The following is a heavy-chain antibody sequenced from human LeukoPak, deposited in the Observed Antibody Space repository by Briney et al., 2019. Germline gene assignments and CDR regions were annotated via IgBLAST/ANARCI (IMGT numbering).Heavy chain of an antibody. V-gene: IGHV1-69*05. CDR3: ARGNITIFGVVILGNYYYMDV. Sequence: SVKFSCKASGGTFSSYAISWVRQAPGQGLEWMGGIIPIFGTANYAQKFQGRVTITTDESTSTAYMELSSLRSEDTAVYYCARGNITIFGVVILGNYYYMDVWGKGTTVTVSS. D-gene: IGHD3-3*01. CDR1: GGTFSSYA. J-gene: IGHJ6*03. CDR2: IIPIFGTA.